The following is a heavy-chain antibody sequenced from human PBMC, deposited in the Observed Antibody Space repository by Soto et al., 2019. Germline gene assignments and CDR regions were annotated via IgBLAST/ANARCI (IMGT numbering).Heavy chain of an antibody. CDR1: GCTFSSYG. CDR3: ARPAYCNSASCFRLDY. V-gene: IGHV3-33*01. D-gene: IGHD2-2*01. Sequence: GVSRRLSCAAAGCTFSSYGMNWVRQAPGKGLEWVAVIWSDGTTKDYTDSVRGRFAISRDNSKNTVYLEMNSLRGEDTAVYFCARPAYCNSASCFRLDYWGQGTPVTVSS. J-gene: IGHJ4*02. CDR2: IWSDGTTK.